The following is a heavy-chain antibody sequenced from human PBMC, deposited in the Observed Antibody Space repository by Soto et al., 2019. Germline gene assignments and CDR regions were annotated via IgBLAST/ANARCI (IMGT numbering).Heavy chain of an antibody. V-gene: IGHV4-59*01. CDR3: ARDGYDGSGSPYPAY. J-gene: IGHJ4*02. Sequence: SEILCLPCSVLGGSMSDYFWSRIRQSPGKGLEWIGYIYYLGSTDYNPSLKSRVTISVDTSKRQFSLRLTSVTAADTAVYYCARDGYDGSGSPYPAYWGPGTQVTVSS. CDR2: IYYLGST. CDR1: GGSMSDYF. D-gene: IGHD3-10*01.